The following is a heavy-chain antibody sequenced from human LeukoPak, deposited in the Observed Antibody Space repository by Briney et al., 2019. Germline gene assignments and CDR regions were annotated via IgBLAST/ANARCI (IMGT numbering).Heavy chain of an antibody. CDR1: GGSFSGYY. D-gene: IGHD1-1*01. V-gene: IGHV4-59*01. CDR2: IYYSGST. CDR3: ARGTAPTTGTTWEYNWFDP. Sequence: PSETLSLTCAVYGGSFSGYYWSWIRQPPGKGLEWIGYIYYSGSTNYNPSLKSRVTISVDTSKNQFSLKLSSVTAADTAVYYCARGTAPTTGTTWEYNWFDPWGQGTLVTVSS. J-gene: IGHJ5*02.